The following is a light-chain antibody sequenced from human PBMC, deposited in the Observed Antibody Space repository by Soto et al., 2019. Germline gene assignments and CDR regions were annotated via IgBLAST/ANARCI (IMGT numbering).Light chain of an antibody. Sequence: QSALTQPGSVSGSRGQSITISCTGTSSDVGGYNYVSWYQQHPGKAPKLIIYEVTNRPSGVSNRFSGSKSGNRASLTISGLQAEDEADYYCRSYTSRSTLGVVGTGT. V-gene: IGLV2-14*01. CDR1: SSDVGGYNY. J-gene: IGLJ1*01. CDR3: RSYTSRSTLGV. CDR2: EVT.